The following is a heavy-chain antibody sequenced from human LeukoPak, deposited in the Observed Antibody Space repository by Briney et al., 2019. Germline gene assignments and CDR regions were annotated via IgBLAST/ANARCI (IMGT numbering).Heavy chain of an antibody. Sequence: ASVKVSCKASGYTFRDYPISWIRQAPGQGLDWMGWVAPYRGDTSYAQNLQGRVTMTTDTSTTTAYMELKSLRSDDTAVYYCARAYILLWLGTDYYYYMDVWGNGTTVTVSS. D-gene: IGHD3-10*01. CDR2: VAPYRGDT. CDR3: ARAYILLWLGTDYYYYMDV. CDR1: GYTFRDYP. J-gene: IGHJ6*03. V-gene: IGHV1-18*01.